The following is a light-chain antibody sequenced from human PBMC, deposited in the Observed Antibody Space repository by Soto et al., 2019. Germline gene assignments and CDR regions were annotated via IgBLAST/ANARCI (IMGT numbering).Light chain of an antibody. CDR1: SSNLGAGYD. J-gene: IGLJ1*01. Sequence: HSVLTQPPSVSGAPGQRVTISCSGSSSNLGAGYDVQWYRQFPGTAPKLLIYANSVRPSGVPDRFSGSKSGTSASLAITGLQAEDESDYYCQSYDSSLIFWNVFGPGTKVTV. V-gene: IGLV1-40*01. CDR2: ANS. CDR3: QSYDSSLIFWNV.